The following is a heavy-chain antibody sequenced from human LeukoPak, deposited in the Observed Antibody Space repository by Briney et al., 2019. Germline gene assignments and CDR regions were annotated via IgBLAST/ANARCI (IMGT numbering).Heavy chain of an antibody. CDR1: GFSFSDYY. Sequence: GSLRLSCAASGFSFSDYYMTWVRQAPGKGLEWVSSITGDCKYITYADSVKGRFTISRDNAKNSLYLQVASLRGDDTATYYCAREGNDYYYDQWGQGTVITVSP. D-gene: IGHD3-16*01. J-gene: IGHJ4*02. CDR2: ITGDCKYI. V-gene: IGHV3-21*01. CDR3: AREGNDYYYDQ.